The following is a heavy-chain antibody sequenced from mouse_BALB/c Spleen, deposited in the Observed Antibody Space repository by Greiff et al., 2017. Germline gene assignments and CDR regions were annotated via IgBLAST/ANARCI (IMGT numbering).Heavy chain of an antibody. J-gene: IGHJ1*01. CDR1: GFTFSSYA. Sequence: EVKLVESGGGLVKPGGSLKLSCAASGFTFSSYAMSWVRQSPEKRLEWVAEISSGGSYTYYPDTVTGRFTISRDNAKNTLYLEMSSLRSEDTAMYYCAREGTSSFDVWGAGTTVTVSS. D-gene: IGHD3-3*01. V-gene: IGHV5-9-4*01. CDR3: AREGTSSFDV. CDR2: ISSGGSYT.